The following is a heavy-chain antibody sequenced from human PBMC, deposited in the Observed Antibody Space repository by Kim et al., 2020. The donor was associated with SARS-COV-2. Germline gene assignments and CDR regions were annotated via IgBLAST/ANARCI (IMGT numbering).Heavy chain of an antibody. D-gene: IGHD2-2*01. CDR2: INPNNGDT. CDR1: GYTFTTYY. J-gene: IGHJ4*02. Sequence: PSVKVSCKPSGYTFTTYYIHWVRQAPGQGLVWLGCINPNNGDTYYTQNFQGRVTMTRDTSITTAYMDLNSLQSDDTAVYYCARGGGAYHVDYWGLGTLV. V-gene: IGHV1-2*02. CDR3: ARGGGAYHVDY.